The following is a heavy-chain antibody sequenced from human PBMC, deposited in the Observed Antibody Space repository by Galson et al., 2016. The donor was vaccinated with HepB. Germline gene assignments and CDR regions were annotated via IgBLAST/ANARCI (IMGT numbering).Heavy chain of an antibody. CDR3: AKDLGWNYSWFDP. Sequence: SLRLSCAASGFTFSSYAMNWVRQAPGKGLEWVSAISGSGGNTYYADSVKGRFTISRDNSKNTLYLQMNSLRAEDTAVYYCAKDLGWNYSWFDPWGQGTLVIASS. V-gene: IGHV3-23*01. CDR2: ISGSGGNT. CDR1: GFTFSSYA. D-gene: IGHD1-7*01. J-gene: IGHJ5*02.